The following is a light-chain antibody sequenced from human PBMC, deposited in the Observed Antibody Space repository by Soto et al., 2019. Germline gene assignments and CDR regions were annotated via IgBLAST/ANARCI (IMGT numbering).Light chain of an antibody. V-gene: IGKV1-5*03. J-gene: IGKJ1*01. CDR2: KAS. CDR1: QSINKW. CDR3: QQYSDYSRT. Sequence: IEMTQSPSALSSSGGDRFTISCRASQSINKWMAWYQLKPGKAPQPLIYKASSLQSGVPSRFSGSGSGTEFTLTISSLQPDDFATYFCQQYSDYSRTFGQGTKVDI.